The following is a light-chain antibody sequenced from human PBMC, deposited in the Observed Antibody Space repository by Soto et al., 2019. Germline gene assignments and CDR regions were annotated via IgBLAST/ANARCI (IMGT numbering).Light chain of an antibody. Sequence: ALTQPASVSGSPGQSITISCTGTSSDVGGYNYVSWYQQHPGKAPKLMIYDVSNRPSGVSNRFSGSKSGNTASLTISGLQAEDEADYYCSSYTSSSTVVFGGGTKVTVL. V-gene: IGLV2-14*01. J-gene: IGLJ2*01. CDR3: SSYTSSSTVV. CDR1: SSDVGGYNY. CDR2: DVS.